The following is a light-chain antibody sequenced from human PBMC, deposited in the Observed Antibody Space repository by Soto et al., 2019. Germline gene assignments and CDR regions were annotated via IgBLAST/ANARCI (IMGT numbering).Light chain of an antibody. CDR3: QQYYGAPLT. CDR2: WAS. J-gene: IGKJ1*01. V-gene: IGKV4-1*01. Sequence: DIVMTQSPDSLAVSLGERATINCESSQTVLYSSNNKNYLAWYQQKPGQPPKLLIYWASIRESGVPDRFSGSGSGTDFTLTISSLQAEDAAVYYCQQYYGAPLTFGQGTKVEIK. CDR1: QTVLYSSNNKNY.